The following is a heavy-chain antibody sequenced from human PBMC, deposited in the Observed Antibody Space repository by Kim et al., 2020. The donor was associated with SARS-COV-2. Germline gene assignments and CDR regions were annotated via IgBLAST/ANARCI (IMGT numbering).Heavy chain of an antibody. J-gene: IGHJ6*02. D-gene: IGHD4-17*01. CDR3: ARGRSTAYYYYGMDV. CDR2: IYYSGST. Sequence: SETLSLTCTVSGGSISSGGYYWSWIRQHPGKGLEWIGYIYYSGSTYYNPSLKSRVTISVDTSKNQFSLKLSSVTAADTAVYYCARGRSTAYYYYGMDVWGQGTTVTVSS. CDR1: GGSISSGGYY. V-gene: IGHV4-31*03.